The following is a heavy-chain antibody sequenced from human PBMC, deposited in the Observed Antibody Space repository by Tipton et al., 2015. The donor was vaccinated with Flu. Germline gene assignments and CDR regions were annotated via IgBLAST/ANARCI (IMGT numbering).Heavy chain of an antibody. CDR2: IWYDGSNK. CDR3: ARDQLPDYYYYGMDV. J-gene: IGHJ6*02. V-gene: IGHV3-33*01. CDR1: GFTFSSYG. Sequence: SGFTFSSYGMHWVRQAPGKGLEWVAVIWYDGSNKYYADSVKGRFTISRDNSKNTLYLQMNSLRAEDTAVYYCARDQLPDYYYYGMDVWGQGTTVTVSS. D-gene: IGHD2-2*01.